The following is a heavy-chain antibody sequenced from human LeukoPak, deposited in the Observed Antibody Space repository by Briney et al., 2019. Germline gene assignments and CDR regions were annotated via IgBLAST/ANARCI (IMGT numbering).Heavy chain of an antibody. CDR3: ARHRLNIVVVVASTYFWFDP. J-gene: IGHJ5*02. D-gene: IGHD2-15*01. CDR2: IYYSGST. V-gene: IGHV4-39*01. Sequence: SETLSLTCTVSGGSISNSIYYWGWIRQPPGKGPEWIGSIYYSGSTYFNPSLKSRVTISVDTSKNQFSLNLSSVTAADTAVYYCARHRLNIVVVVASTYFWFDPWGQGTLVTVSS. CDR1: GGSISNSIYY.